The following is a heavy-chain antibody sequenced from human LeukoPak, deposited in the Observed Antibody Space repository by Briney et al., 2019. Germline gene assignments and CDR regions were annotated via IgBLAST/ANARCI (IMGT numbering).Heavy chain of an antibody. D-gene: IGHD4-23*01. J-gene: IGHJ4*02. CDR1: GFTFSSYG. Sequence: GSLILSCAASGFTFSSYGMKWVRQAPGKGLEWGSYIGTSGSTIYYADSVKGRFTVSRDNARNSLYLRMNSLRDEDTAVYYCARHDFGGNSGDYWGQGTLVTVSS. V-gene: IGHV3-48*02. CDR3: ARHDFGGNSGDY. CDR2: IGTSGSTI.